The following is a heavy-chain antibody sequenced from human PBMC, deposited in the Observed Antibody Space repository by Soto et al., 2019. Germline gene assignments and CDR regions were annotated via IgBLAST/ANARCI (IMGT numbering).Heavy chain of an antibody. CDR3: ARALVSYGYFVDY. J-gene: IGHJ4*02. Sequence: GGSLRLSCAASGFTFSSYSMNWVRQAPGKGLEWVSSISSSSSYIYYADSVKGRFTISRDNAKNSLYLQMNSLRAEDTAVYYCARALVSYGYFVDYWGQGTLVTVSS. D-gene: IGHD5-18*01. CDR1: GFTFSSYS. CDR2: ISSSSSYI. V-gene: IGHV3-21*01.